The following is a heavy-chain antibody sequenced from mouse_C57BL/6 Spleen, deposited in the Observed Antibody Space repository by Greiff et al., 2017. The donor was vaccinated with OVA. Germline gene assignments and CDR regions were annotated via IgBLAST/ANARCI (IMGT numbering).Heavy chain of an antibody. V-gene: IGHV1-50*01. CDR1: GYTFTSYW. CDR2: IDPSDSYT. CDR3: ARGELGRYFDY. D-gene: IGHD4-1*01. Sequence: QVQLQQPGAELAKPGASVKLSCKASGYTFTSYWMQWVKQRPGQGLEWIGEIDPSDSYTNYNQKFKGKATLTVYTSSSTAYMQLSSLTSEDSAVDYCARGELGRYFDYWGQGTTLTVSS. J-gene: IGHJ2*01.